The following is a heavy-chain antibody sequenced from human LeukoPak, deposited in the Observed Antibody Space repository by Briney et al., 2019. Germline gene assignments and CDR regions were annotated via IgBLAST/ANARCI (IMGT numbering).Heavy chain of an antibody. CDR1: GFTFNNYA. Sequence: GGSLSLSWAASGFTFNNYAMNWVRQAPGKGLEWVSSISGGGETTYYADSAKGRLTISRDNSQNTLYLQMNSLRAEDTAVYYCARDYADYVGYFFFDYWGQGTLVTVSS. V-gene: IGHV3-23*01. CDR3: ARDYADYVGYFFFDY. J-gene: IGHJ4*02. D-gene: IGHD4-17*01. CDR2: ISGGGETT.